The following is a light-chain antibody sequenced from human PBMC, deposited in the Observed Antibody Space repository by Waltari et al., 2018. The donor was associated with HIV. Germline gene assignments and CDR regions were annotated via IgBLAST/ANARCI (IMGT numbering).Light chain of an antibody. Sequence: QSVLTQPPSASGTPGQRVTISCSGSSSNIGSNPVNWYKQLPGTATKLLMYSNNQRPSGVPDRCSGSKSGTSASLAISWLQSEDDADYYCSVWDDSLNGRVFGTGTKVTVL. J-gene: IGLJ1*01. CDR3: SVWDDSLNGRV. V-gene: IGLV1-44*01. CDR1: SSNIGSNP. CDR2: SNN.